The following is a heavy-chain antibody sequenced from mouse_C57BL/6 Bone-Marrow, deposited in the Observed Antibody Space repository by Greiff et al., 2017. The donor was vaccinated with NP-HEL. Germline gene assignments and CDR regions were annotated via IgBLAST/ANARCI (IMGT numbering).Heavy chain of an antibody. J-gene: IGHJ3*01. CDR3: ARSFYGSAY. D-gene: IGHD1-1*01. V-gene: IGHV1-69*01. CDR2: IDPSDSYT. Sequence: QVQLQQPGAELVMPGASVKLSCKASGYTFTSYWMHWVKQRPGQGLEWIGEIDPSDSYTNYNQKFKGKSTLTVEKSSSTAYMQLSSLTSEDSAVYYCARSFYGSAYWGQGTLVTVSA. CDR1: GYTFTSYW.